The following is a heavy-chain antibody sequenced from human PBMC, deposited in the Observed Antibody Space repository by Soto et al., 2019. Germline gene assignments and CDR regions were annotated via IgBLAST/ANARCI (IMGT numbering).Heavy chain of an antibody. V-gene: IGHV3-23*01. CDR1: GFTFSSYA. Sequence: EVQLLESGGGLVQPGGSLRLSCAASGFTFSSYAMSWVRQAPGKGLEWVSAISGRGGSTYYADSVRGRFTISRDNSKNTLYLQMNSLSAEDTALYYCAKDEASIAYCGGDCYPDAFYIWGQGTMVTVSS. D-gene: IGHD2-21*02. J-gene: IGHJ3*02. CDR2: ISGRGGST. CDR3: AKDEASIAYCGGDCYPDAFYI.